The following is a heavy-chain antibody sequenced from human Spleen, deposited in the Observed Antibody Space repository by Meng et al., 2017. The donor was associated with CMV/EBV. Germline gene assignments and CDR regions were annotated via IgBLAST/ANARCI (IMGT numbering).Heavy chain of an antibody. CDR3: ATGGDTAKIMGYHGMDV. D-gene: IGHD5-18*01. Sequence: ASVKVSCKASGYTFTGYYMNWVRQAPGQGLEWMGWINPNSGDTNYAQKFQGRVAMTRDTSLSTAYMELSTLRSDDTAMYYCATGGDTAKIMGYHGMDVWGQGTTVTVSS. CDR2: INPNSGDT. V-gene: IGHV1-2*02. J-gene: IGHJ6*02. CDR1: GYTFTGYY.